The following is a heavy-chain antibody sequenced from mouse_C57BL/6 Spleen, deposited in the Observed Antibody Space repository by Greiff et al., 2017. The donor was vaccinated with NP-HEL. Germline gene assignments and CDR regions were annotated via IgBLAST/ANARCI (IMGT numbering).Heavy chain of an antibody. V-gene: IGHV14-4*01. Sequence: EVKVVESGAELVRPGASVKLSCTASGFNIKDDYMHWVKQRPEQGLEWIGWIDPENGDTEYASKFQGKATITADTSSNTAYLQLSSLTSEDTAVYYCTTRHYFDYWGQGTTLTVSS. CDR3: TTRHYFDY. CDR2: IDPENGDT. CDR1: GFNIKDDY. J-gene: IGHJ2*01.